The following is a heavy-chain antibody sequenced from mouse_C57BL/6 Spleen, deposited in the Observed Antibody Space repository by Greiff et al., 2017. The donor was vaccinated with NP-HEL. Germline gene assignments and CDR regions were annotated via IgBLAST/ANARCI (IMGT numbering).Heavy chain of an antibody. Sequence: VQLQQSGAELVRPGSSVKLSCKASGYTFTSYWMDWVKQRPGQGLEWIGNIYPSDSETHYNQKFKDKATLTVDKSSSTAYMQLSSLTSEDSAVYYCARGVLRDYWGQGTTLTVSS. CDR1: GYTFTSYW. CDR2: IYPSDSET. J-gene: IGHJ2*01. D-gene: IGHD1-1*01. V-gene: IGHV1-61*01. CDR3: ARGVLRDY.